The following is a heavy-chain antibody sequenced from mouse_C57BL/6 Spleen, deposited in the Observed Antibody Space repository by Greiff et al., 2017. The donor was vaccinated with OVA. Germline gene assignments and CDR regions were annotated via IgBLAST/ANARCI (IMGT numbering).Heavy chain of an antibody. CDR2: IYPGSGST. CDR3: ARRGYGSPYFDY. J-gene: IGHJ2*01. CDR1: GYTFTSYW. V-gene: IGHV1-55*01. D-gene: IGHD1-1*01. Sequence: VKLQQPGAELVKPGASVKMSCKASGYTFTSYWITWVKQRPGQGLEWIGDIYPGSGSTAYNEKFKSKATLTVDTSSSTAYMQLISLTSEDSAVYYCARRGYGSPYFDYWGQGTTLTVSS.